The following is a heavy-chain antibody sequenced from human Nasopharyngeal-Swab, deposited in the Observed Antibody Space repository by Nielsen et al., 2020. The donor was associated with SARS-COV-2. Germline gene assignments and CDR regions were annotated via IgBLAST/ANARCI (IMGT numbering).Heavy chain of an antibody. J-gene: IGHJ6*02. CDR2: ISCRGCST. CDR1: GFTFSSYS. Sequence: GESLKISCAASGFTFSSYSMRWVRQAPGTGLEWVSAISCRGCSTYYADSVKGRFTISRDNSTNTLYLQMNSLRAEDTAVYYCAKDYMVRGCNYYYYYGMDVWGQGTTVTVSS. D-gene: IGHD3-10*01. V-gene: IGHV3-23*01. CDR3: AKDYMVRGCNYYYYYGMDV.